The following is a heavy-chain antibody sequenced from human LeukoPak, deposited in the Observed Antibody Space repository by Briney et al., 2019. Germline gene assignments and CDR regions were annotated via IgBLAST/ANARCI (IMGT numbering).Heavy chain of an antibody. J-gene: IGHJ4*02. V-gene: IGHV1-18*01. CDR1: GYTITSYG. CDR3: ARNSGSYHVVDY. CDR2: ISAYNGNT. Sequence: ASVKVSCKASGYTITSYGITWVRQAPGQGLEWMGWISAYNGNTNYAQKFQGRVTMTTDTSTSTAYMELRSLRSDDTAVYYCARNSGSYHVVDYWGQGTLVTVSS. D-gene: IGHD1-26*01.